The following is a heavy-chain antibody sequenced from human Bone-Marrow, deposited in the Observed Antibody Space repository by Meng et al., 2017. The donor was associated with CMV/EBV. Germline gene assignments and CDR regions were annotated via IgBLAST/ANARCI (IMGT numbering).Heavy chain of an antibody. CDR2: IIPLVGFA. CDR1: GGTFSTYA. V-gene: IGHV1-69*04. Sequence: SGGTFSTYAFSWVRQATGQGLEWMGTIIPLVGFANYAQKFQGRVTIIADKSTSTAYMDLSSLRSEDTAIYYCARGYCSSNTCYTFGYWGQGTLVTVSS. J-gene: IGHJ4*02. CDR3: ARGYCSSNTCYTFGY. D-gene: IGHD2-2*02.